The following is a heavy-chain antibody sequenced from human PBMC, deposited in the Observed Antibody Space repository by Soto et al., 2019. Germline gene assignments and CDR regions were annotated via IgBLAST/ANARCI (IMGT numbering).Heavy chain of an antibody. V-gene: IGHV3-30*18. D-gene: IGHD3-3*01. J-gene: IGHJ4*02. CDR1: GFTFGDFG. CDR2: LSYDESNT. Sequence: GGSLRLSCLASGFTFGDFGMHWVRQAPGKGLEWVAALSYDESNTYYADSVKGRFTISRDISKNTLYLQINSLRPEDTAVYFCSKSGHEWSRPPYYSGQRTLVPVSS. CDR3: SKSGHEWSRPPYY.